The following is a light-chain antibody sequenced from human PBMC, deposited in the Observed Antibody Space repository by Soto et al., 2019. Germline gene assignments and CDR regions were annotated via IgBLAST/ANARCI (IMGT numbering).Light chain of an antibody. CDR1: QSISTW. CDR2: KAS. V-gene: IGKV1-5*03. J-gene: IGKJ4*01. Sequence: DIKMTQSPSTLSASVGDRVNITCRASQSISTWLAWYQQKPGKAPKLLIYKASSLESGVPSRFSGSGSGTEFTLTISSLQPDYFATYYCQQYNSVSLLTFGGGTKVEIK. CDR3: QQYNSVSLLT.